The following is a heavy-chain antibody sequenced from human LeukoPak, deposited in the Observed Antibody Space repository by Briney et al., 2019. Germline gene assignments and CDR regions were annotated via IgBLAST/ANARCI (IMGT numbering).Heavy chain of an antibody. CDR2: SSWNGGST. D-gene: IGHD3-10*01. Sequence: RQPAGDGSGWDAGSSWNGGSTGYAAGVTDRFTISRDNAKNSLYLQMNSLRAEDTALYYCASAGLTYGSGSYFVYWGQGTLVTVSS. CDR3: ASAGLTYGSGSYFVY. J-gene: IGHJ4*02. V-gene: IGHV3-20*03.